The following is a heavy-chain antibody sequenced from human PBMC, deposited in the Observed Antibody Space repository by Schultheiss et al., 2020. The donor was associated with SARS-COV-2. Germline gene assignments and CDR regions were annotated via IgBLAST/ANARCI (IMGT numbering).Heavy chain of an antibody. J-gene: IGHJ6*02. D-gene: IGHD5-24*01. CDR1: GGSISSYY. CDR2: LSYSGIT. CDR3: ARGTRGDGYHLNYYYYGMDV. V-gene: IGHV4-59*08. Sequence: SETLSLTCTVSGGSISSYYWTWIRQSPGKGLEWIGSLSYSGITNYNPSLKSRVTTSVDTSKNQFSLKLSSVTAADTAVYYCARGTRGDGYHLNYYYYGMDVWGQGTTVTVSS.